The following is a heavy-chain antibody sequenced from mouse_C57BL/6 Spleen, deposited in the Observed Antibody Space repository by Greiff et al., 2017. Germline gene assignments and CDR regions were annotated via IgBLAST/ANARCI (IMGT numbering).Heavy chain of an antibody. CDR1: GFTFSDYG. J-gene: IGHJ1*03. D-gene: IGHD2-5*01. CDR2: ISSGSSTI. CDR3: ARCYSNYRYFDV. V-gene: IGHV5-17*01. Sequence: EVMLVESGGGLVKPGGSLKLSCAASGFTFSDYGMHWVRQAPEKGLEWVAYISSGSSTIYYADTVKGRLTISRDNAKNTLFLQMTSLRSEDTAMYYCARCYSNYRYFDVWGTGTTVTVSS.